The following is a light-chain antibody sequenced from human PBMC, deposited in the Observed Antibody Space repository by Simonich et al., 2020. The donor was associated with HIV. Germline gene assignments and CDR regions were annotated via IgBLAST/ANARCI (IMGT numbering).Light chain of an antibody. CDR2: WAS. CDR3: QQYYSTLYT. J-gene: IGKJ2*01. CDR1: QSVLYSSKNKNY. V-gene: IGKV4-1*01. Sequence: DIVMTQSPDSLAVSLGERATINCKSSQSVLYSSKNKNYLAWYQKKTGQPPKLLIYWASTRESGVPDRFSGSGSGTDFTLTISSLQAEDVAVYYCQQYYSTLYTFGQGTKLEIK.